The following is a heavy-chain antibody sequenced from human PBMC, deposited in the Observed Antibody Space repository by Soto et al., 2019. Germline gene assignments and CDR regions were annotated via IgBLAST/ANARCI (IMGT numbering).Heavy chain of an antibody. CDR1: GFTFRNYA. CDR2: ISYDGSNQ. V-gene: IGHV3-30-3*01. CDR3: ARDDYASTGRNSGFDY. J-gene: IGHJ4*02. Sequence: WSLSLSCAASGFTFRNYAMHWVRQVRQAPGQGLEWVAVISYDGSNQFYADSVKGRFTISRDDSKNTLYLQMNSLRADDTAVYYCARDDYASTGRNSGFDYWGQGTLVTVSS. D-gene: IGHD3-22*01.